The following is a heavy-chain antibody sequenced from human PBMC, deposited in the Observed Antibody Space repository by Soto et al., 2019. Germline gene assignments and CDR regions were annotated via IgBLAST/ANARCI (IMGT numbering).Heavy chain of an antibody. J-gene: IGHJ6*02. D-gene: IGHD2-2*01. V-gene: IGHV5-10-1*01. Sequence: LGESLKISCKGSGDSFASYWISWVRQMPGKGLEWMGRIDPSDSYTNYSPSFQGHVTISADKSISTAYLQWSSLKASDTAMYYCARVAGPYCSSTSCYSGGLLYCYYGMDVWGQGTTVTVSS. CDR3: ARVAGPYCSSTSCYSGGLLYCYYGMDV. CDR1: GDSFASYW. CDR2: IDPSDSYT.